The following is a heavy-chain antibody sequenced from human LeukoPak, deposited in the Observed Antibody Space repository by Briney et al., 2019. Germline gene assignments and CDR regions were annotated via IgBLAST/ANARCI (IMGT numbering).Heavy chain of an antibody. V-gene: IGHV3-21*01. CDR3: ARDRIRIAVAGTGFDY. D-gene: IGHD6-19*01. Sequence: GGSLRLSCAASGFTFSSYSMNWVRQAPGKGLQWVSSISSSSSYIYYADSVKGRFTISRDNAKNSLYLQMNSLRAEDTAVYYCARDRIRIAVAGTGFDYWGQGTLVTVSS. CDR2: ISSSSSYI. J-gene: IGHJ4*02. CDR1: GFTFSSYS.